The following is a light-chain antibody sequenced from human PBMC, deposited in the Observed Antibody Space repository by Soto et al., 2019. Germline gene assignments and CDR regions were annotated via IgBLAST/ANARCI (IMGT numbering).Light chain of an antibody. CDR2: STS. Sequence: DIQMTQSPSSLSASVGDRVTLTGRATQSISKYLNWYQQKPGKAPNLLIYSTSTLQSGVPSRFSGSGSGTDFTLTINSLQPEDFATYYCQQAYDIPRTFGQGTKVDIK. J-gene: IGKJ1*01. CDR1: QSISKY. CDR3: QQAYDIPRT. V-gene: IGKV1-39*01.